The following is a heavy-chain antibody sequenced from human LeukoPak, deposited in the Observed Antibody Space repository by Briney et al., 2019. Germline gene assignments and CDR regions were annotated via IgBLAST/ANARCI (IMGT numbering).Heavy chain of an antibody. CDR1: GGSISSSNW. J-gene: IGHJ4*02. V-gene: IGHV4-4*02. D-gene: IGHD5-18*01. CDR3: ARGTAMVPFDY. Sequence: SETLSLTCAVSGGSISSSNWWSWVRQPPGQGLEWIGYIYHSGSTYYNPSLKSRVTISVDRSKNQFSLKLSSVTAADTAVYYCARGTAMVPFDYWGQGTLVTVSS. CDR2: IYHSGST.